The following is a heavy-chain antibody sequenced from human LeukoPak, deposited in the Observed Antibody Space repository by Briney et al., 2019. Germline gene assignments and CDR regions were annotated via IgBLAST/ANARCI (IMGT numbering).Heavy chain of an antibody. CDR2: IYYSGST. CDR3: ARDRGYSYVDY. Sequence: NASETLSLTCTVSGGSISSSSYYWGWIRQPPGKGLEWIGSIYYSGSTYYNPSLKSRVTISVDTSKNQFSLKLSSVTAADTAVYYCARDRGYSYVDYWGQGTLVTVSS. V-gene: IGHV4-39*07. CDR1: GGSISSSSYY. D-gene: IGHD5-18*01. J-gene: IGHJ4*02.